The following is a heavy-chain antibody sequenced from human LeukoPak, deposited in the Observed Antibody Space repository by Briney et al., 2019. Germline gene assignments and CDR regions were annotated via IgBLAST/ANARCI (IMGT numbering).Heavy chain of an antibody. CDR1: GGTFSSCA. J-gene: IGHJ6*02. V-gene: IGHV1-69*01. Sequence: GASVKVSCKASGGTFSSCAISWVRQAPGQGLEWMGGIIPIFGTANYAQKFQGRVTITADESTSTAYMELSSLRSEDTAVYYCASPYGDYPPHRAYYYYYYGMDVWGQGTTVTVSS. CDR2: IIPIFGTA. D-gene: IGHD4-17*01. CDR3: ASPYGDYPPHRAYYYYYYGMDV.